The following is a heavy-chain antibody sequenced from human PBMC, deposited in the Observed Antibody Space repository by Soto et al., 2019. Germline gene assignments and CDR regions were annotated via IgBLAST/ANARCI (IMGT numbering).Heavy chain of an antibody. CDR2: IYYSGST. D-gene: IGHD3-10*02. V-gene: IGHV4-59*01. Sequence: QVQLQESGPGLVKPSETLSHTCTVSGGSISSYYWSWIRQPPGKGLEWIGYIYYSGSTNYNPSLKSRVTISVDTSKNQFSLKLSSVTAADTAVYYCARTLFGWGIWFDPWGQGTLVTVSS. CDR1: GGSISSYY. J-gene: IGHJ5*02. CDR3: ARTLFGWGIWFDP.